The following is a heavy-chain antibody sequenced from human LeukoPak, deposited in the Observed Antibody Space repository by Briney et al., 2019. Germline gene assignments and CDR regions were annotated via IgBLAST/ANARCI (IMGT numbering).Heavy chain of an antibody. V-gene: IGHV3-23*01. CDR2: TTGGTA. Sequence: GGSLRLSCAASGFTFSNYAMSWVRQAPGKGLEWVSATTGGTAYYADSVKGRFTISRDSSKSTLCLQMNSLRAEDTALYYCARGKTSDDIIEDAFDIWGQGTMVAVSS. D-gene: IGHD3-10*01. CDR3: ARGKTSDDIIEDAFDI. CDR1: GFTFSNYA. J-gene: IGHJ3*02.